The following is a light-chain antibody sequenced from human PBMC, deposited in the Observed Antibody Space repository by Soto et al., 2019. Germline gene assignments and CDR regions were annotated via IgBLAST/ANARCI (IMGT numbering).Light chain of an antibody. J-gene: IGKJ3*01. CDR2: GTS. V-gene: IGKV3-20*01. CDR1: QSVSSSY. CDR3: QQFATSPLT. Sequence: ETVLTQSPGTLSLSPGERATLSCRASQSVSSSYLAWYQQKPGQAPRLVIYGTSTRATGIPDRFSGSVSGTDFTLTISRLEPEDFAVYYCQQFATSPLTFGPGTKVDFK.